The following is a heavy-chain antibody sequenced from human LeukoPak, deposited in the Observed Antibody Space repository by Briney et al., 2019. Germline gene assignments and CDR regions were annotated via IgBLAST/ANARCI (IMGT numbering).Heavy chain of an antibody. Sequence: ASVKVSCKTSGYSFTSHNINWVRQATGQGLEWMGWVSPSSGNTAYAQRFQGRVTLTRDTSISTAYKEVTSLTSEDTAVYYCARGHPGYASGWPDYWGQGTLVTVSS. CDR3: ARGHPGYASGWPDY. CDR2: VSPSSGNT. CDR1: GYSFTSHN. J-gene: IGHJ4*02. D-gene: IGHD6-19*01. V-gene: IGHV1-8*01.